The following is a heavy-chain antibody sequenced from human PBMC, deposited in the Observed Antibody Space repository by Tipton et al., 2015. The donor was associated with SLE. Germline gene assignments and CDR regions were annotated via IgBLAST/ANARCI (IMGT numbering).Heavy chain of an antibody. J-gene: IGHJ4*02. CDR3: ARGGVSAAGDFDY. V-gene: IGHV4-30-2*01. CDR1: GGSVISGYY. CDR2: IFHSGDS. D-gene: IGHD6-13*01. Sequence: LRLSCAVSGGSVISGYYWNWIRQPPGKGLEWIGYIFHSGDSYYNPSLKSRVTMSVDRSNNQFSLMVASVTAADTAVYYCARGGVSAAGDFDYWGQGTLVTVSS.